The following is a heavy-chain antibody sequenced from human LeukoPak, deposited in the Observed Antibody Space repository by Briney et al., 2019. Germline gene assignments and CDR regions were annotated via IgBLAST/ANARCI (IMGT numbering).Heavy chain of an antibody. V-gene: IGHV4-61*02. J-gene: IGHJ4*02. D-gene: IGHD3-22*01. CDR1: GGSISSGSYY. CDR2: IYTSGST. CDR3: ARVTTGGYYNC. Sequence: SQTLSLTCTVSGGSISSGSYYWSWIRQPAGEGLEWIGRIYTSGSTNYNPSLESRVTISVDTSKNQFSLKLNSVTAADTAVYYCARVTTGGYYNCWGQGTLVTVSS.